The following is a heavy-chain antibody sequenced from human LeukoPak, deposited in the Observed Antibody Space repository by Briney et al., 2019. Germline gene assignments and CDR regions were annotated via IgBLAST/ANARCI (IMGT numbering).Heavy chain of an antibody. Sequence: PGGSLRLSCAASGFTFSGSAMHWVRQASGKGLEWVGRIRSKANSYATAYAASVKGRFTISRDDSKNTAYLQMNSLKTEDTAVYYCTRPYYYDSSRLGGFDYWGQGTLVTVSS. CDR1: GFTFSGSA. CDR3: TRPYYYDSSRLGGFDY. D-gene: IGHD3-22*01. V-gene: IGHV3-73*01. J-gene: IGHJ4*02. CDR2: IRSKANSYAT.